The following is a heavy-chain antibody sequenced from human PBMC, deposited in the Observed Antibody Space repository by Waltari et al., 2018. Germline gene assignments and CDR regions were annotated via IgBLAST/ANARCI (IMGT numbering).Heavy chain of an antibody. V-gene: IGHV1-18*01. CDR1: GYTFSSHG. Sequence: QVLLVQSGAEVKKPGASVTVSCKTSGYTFSSHGITWVRQTPGQGLEWMGWISAYNGYTKYAQNLQGRVTMTTDTSTSTAYMELRSLRSDDTAVYYCARDPMTVVTYSYYYYMGVWGKGTTVTVSS. J-gene: IGHJ6*03. CDR3: ARDPMTVVTYSYYYYMGV. CDR2: ISAYNGYT. D-gene: IGHD2-21*02.